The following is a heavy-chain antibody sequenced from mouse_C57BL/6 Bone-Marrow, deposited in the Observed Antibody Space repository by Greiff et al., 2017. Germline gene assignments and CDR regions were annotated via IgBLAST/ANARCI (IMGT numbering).Heavy chain of an antibody. CDR3: ATGGITTDFDY. CDR1: GYTFTSYW. J-gene: IGHJ2*01. D-gene: IGHD1-2*01. CDR2: IYPGSGST. V-gene: IGHV1-55*01. Sequence: QVQLQQPGAELVKPGASVKMSCKASGYTFTSYWITWVKQRPGQGLEWIGDIYPGSGSTNYNEKFKSKATLTADTSSSTAYMQLSSLTSEDSAVYYCATGGITTDFDYWGQGTTLTVSS.